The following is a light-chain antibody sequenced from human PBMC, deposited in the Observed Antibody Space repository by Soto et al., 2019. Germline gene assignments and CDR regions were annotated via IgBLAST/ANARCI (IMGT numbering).Light chain of an antibody. CDR3: QQYDNLRLMYT. CDR1: QDISNY. CDR2: DAS. J-gene: IGKJ2*01. V-gene: IGKV1-33*01. Sequence: DIQMTQSPSSLSASVGDRVTITCQARQDISNYLNWYQQKPGKAPKLLIYDASNLETGVTSRFSGSGSGKDFTFTISSLQPEDIATSYCQQYDNLRLMYTCDQGTKLEIK.